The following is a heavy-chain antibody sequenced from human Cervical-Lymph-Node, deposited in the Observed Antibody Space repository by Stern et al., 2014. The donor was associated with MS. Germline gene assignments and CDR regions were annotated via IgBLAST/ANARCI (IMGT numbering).Heavy chain of an antibody. CDR2: IHHSGTT. V-gene: IGHV4-4*02. J-gene: IGHJ5*02. D-gene: IGHD4-17*01. CDR1: GDSITSDTW. Sequence: QLQLQESGPGLVKASGTLSLTCAVSGDSITSDTWWSWVRQPPRKGLEWIGEIHHSGTTNYNPSLESRLTISLEKSKNQSSLNLTSVTAADTAVYYCARASLGDYDWFDPWGQGTLVTVSS. CDR3: ARASLGDYDWFDP.